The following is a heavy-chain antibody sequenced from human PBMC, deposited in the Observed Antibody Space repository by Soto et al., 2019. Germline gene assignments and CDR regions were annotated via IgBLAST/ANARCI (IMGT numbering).Heavy chain of an antibody. D-gene: IGHD2-15*01. Sequence: SETLSLTCTVSGGSISSYYWSWIRQPPGKGLEWIGYIYYSGSTNYNPSLKSRVTISVDTSKNQFSLKLSSVTAADTAVYYCAGTRGYCSGGSCPTVVDYWGQGTLVTRLL. V-gene: IGHV4-59*01. CDR1: GGSISSYY. J-gene: IGHJ4*02. CDR3: AGTRGYCSGGSCPTVVDY. CDR2: IYYSGST.